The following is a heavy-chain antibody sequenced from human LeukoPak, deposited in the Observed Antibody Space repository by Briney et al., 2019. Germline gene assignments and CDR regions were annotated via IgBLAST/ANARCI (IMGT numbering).Heavy chain of an antibody. D-gene: IGHD3-9*01. CDR2: INHSGST. Sequence: PSETLSLTCAVYGGSFSGYYWSWIHQPPGKGLEWIGEINHSGSTNYNPSLKSRVTISVDTSKNQFSLKLSSVTAADTAVYYCARGHWYYDILTGYYGGYYFDYWGQGTLVTVSS. V-gene: IGHV4-34*01. J-gene: IGHJ4*02. CDR1: GGSFSGYY. CDR3: ARGHWYYDILTGYYGGYYFDY.